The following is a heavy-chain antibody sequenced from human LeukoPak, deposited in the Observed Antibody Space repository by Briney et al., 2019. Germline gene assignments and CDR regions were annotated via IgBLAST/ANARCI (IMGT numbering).Heavy chain of an antibody. CDR2: ISSSSSYI. J-gene: IGHJ4*02. V-gene: IGHV3-21*01. CDR1: GFTFSSYG. Sequence: PGGSLRLSCAASGFTFSSYGMHWARQAPGKGLEWVSSISSSSSYIYYADSVKGRFTISRDNAKNSLYLQMNSLRAEDTAVYYCARVGYDILTGYYTFDYWGQGTLVTVSS. D-gene: IGHD3-9*01. CDR3: ARVGYDILTGYYTFDY.